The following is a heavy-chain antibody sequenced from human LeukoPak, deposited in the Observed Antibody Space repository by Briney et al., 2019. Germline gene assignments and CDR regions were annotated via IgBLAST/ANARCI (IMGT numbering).Heavy chain of an antibody. CDR2: ISSSGSTM. J-gene: IGHJ4*02. Sequence: GGSLRLSCAASGFTFSSYEMNWVRQAPGKGLEWVSYISSSGSTMYYTDSVKGRFTISRDNAKDSLYLQMNSLRAEDTAVYYCARDPGSGYEEHFDYWGQGTLVTVSS. CDR1: GFTFSSYE. V-gene: IGHV3-48*03. CDR3: ARDPGSGYEEHFDY. D-gene: IGHD5-12*01.